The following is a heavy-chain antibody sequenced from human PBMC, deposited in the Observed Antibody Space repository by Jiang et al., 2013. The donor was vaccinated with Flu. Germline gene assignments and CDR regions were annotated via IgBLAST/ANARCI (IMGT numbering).Heavy chain of an antibody. CDR2: IYGGGST. Sequence: SGLVKPSQTLSLTCAVPGGSINNDGYSWSWIRQPPGKGLEWIGYIYGGGSTYYSRPSRVEPAYQLTSRRTHFSLRLNSVTAADTAVYYCARGEGYCTSTKCYEYFQHWGQGSLVTVSS. CDR3: ARGEGYCTSTKCYEYFQH. V-gene: IGHV4-30-2*01. D-gene: IGHD2-2*01. CDR1: GGSINNDGYS. J-gene: IGHJ1*01.